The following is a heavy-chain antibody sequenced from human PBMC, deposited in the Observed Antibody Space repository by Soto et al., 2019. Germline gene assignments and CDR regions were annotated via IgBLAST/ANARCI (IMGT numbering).Heavy chain of an antibody. CDR2: IKQDGSEK. V-gene: IGHV3-7*05. J-gene: IGHJ3*02. CDR1: GFTFSSYW. Sequence: GGSLRLSCAASGFTFSSYWMSWVRQAPGKGLEWVANIKQDGSEKYYVDSVKGRFTISRDNAKNSLYLQMNSLRAEDTAVYYCAREISDYGGNSIDAFDIWGQGTMVTVSS. CDR3: AREISDYGGNSIDAFDI. D-gene: IGHD4-17*01.